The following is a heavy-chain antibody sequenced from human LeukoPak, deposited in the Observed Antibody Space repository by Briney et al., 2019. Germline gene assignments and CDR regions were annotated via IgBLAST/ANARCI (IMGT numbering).Heavy chain of an antibody. CDR2: ISSSGSTI. J-gene: IGHJ3*02. Sequence: GSLRLSCAASGFTFSDYYMSWIRQAPGKGLEWVSYISSSGSTIYYADSVKGRFTISRDNSKNTLYLQMNSLRAEDTAVYYCARDRYYYGSGKNYAFDIWGQGTMVTVSS. D-gene: IGHD3-10*01. CDR3: ARDRYYYGSGKNYAFDI. V-gene: IGHV3-11*04. CDR1: GFTFSDYY.